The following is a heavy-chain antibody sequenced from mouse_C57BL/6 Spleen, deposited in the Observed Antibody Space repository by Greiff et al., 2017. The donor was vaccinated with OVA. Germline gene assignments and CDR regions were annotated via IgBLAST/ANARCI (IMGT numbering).Heavy chain of an antibody. Sequence: VQLKQSGAELVRPGASVKLSCTASGFNIKDYYMHWVKQRPEQGLEWIGRIDPEDGDTEYAPKFQGKATMTADTSSNTAYLQLSSLTSEDAAVYYCTIRLLDYFDYWGQGTTLTVSS. J-gene: IGHJ2*01. CDR1: GFNIKDYY. D-gene: IGHD2-3*01. V-gene: IGHV14-1*01. CDR3: TIRLLDYFDY. CDR2: IDPEDGDT.